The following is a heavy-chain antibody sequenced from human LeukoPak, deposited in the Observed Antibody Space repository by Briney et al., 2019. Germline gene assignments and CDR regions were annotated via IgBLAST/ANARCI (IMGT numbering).Heavy chain of an antibody. Sequence: PGGSLRLSCAASGFTFSSYNMNWVRQAPGKGLEWVSYISSSSSTIYYADSVKGRFTISRDNAKNSLYLQMNSLRDEDTAVYYCARSNCNSCYLGVWYYFDYWGQGTLVTVSS. D-gene: IGHD1/OR15-1a*01. CDR3: ARSNCNSCYLGVWYYFDY. J-gene: IGHJ4*02. CDR1: GFTFSSYN. V-gene: IGHV3-48*02. CDR2: ISSSSSTI.